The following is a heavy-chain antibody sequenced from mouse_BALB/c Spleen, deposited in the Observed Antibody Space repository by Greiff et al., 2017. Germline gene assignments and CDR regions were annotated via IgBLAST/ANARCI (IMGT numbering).Heavy chain of an antibody. CDR3: ARDSSGYVLAY. CDR1: GFNIKDTY. Sequence: VQLKESGAELVKPGASVKLSCTASGFNIKDTYMHWVKQRPEQGLEWIGRIDPANGNTKYDPKFQGKATITADTSSNTAYLQLSSLTSEDTAVYYCARDSSGYVLAYWGQGTLVTVSA. J-gene: IGHJ3*01. V-gene: IGHV14-3*02. CDR2: IDPANGNT. D-gene: IGHD3-2*01.